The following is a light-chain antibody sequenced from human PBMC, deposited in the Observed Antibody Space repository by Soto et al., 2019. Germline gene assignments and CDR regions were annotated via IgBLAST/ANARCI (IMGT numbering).Light chain of an antibody. CDR1: QSVSSSY. V-gene: IGKV3-15*01. J-gene: IGKJ1*01. CDR2: GAS. CDR3: HQYNNWPPWT. Sequence: EIVLTQSPGTLSLSPGERATLSCRASQSVSSSYLAWYQQKPGQAPRLLIHGASTRATGVPARFSGSGSGTEFTLTISSLQSEDFAVYYCHQYNNWPPWTFGQGTKVDIK.